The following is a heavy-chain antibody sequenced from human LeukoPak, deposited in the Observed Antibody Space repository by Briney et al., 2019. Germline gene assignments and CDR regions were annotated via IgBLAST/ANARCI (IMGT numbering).Heavy chain of an antibody. Sequence: PSETLSLTCAVYGGSFSGYYWSWIRQPPGKGLEWIGEINHSGSTNYNPSLKSRVTISVGTSKNQFSLKLSSVTAADTAVYYCARTEGEAFDSWGQGTLVTVSS. CDR2: INHSGST. D-gene: IGHD3-10*01. CDR1: GGSFSGYY. V-gene: IGHV4-34*01. CDR3: ARTEGEAFDS. J-gene: IGHJ4*02.